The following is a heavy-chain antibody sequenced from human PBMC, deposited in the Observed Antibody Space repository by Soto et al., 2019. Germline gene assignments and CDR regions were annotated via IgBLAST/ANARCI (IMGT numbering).Heavy chain of an antibody. D-gene: IGHD5-18*01. CDR1: GGTFSTYA. J-gene: IGHJ4*02. CDR2: IIPMFGTA. Sequence: QVQLVQSGAEVKKPESSVKVSCKAPGGTFSTYAISWVRQAPGQGLEWMGGIIPMFGTANYAQRFQDRVTXTXNESTNTVYMELSGLRSEDTAVYFCASGIQLWLRRINNGYSGWGQGTLVTVSS. CDR3: ASGIQLWLRRINNGYSG. V-gene: IGHV1-69*05.